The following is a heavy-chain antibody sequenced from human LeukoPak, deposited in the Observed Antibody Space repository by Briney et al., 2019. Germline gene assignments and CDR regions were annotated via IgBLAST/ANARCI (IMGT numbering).Heavy chain of an antibody. V-gene: IGHV4-39*07. Sequence: KPSETLSLTCTVSGGSISSSTYYWGWIRQPPGKGLEWIGSMYYSSCNTYYNPSLKSRVTISVDTSKNQFSLKLSSVTAADTAVYYCARLTSYDYSFDYWGQGTLVTVSS. D-gene: IGHD3-16*01. CDR3: ARLTSYDYSFDY. CDR2: MYYSSCNT. CDR1: GGSISSSTYY. J-gene: IGHJ4*02.